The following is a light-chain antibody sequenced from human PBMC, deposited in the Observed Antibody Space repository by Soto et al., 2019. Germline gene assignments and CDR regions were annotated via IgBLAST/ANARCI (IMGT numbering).Light chain of an antibody. CDR3: QQSYTPPTS. J-gene: IGKJ5*01. V-gene: IGKV1-39*01. CDR2: GAS. CDR1: QSIGKH. Sequence: IQITQYNSFLSASVGDRVTITCRASQSIGKHLNWYQQKPGKAPKFLIDGASTLQSGVPPRFTGSGSGTDCTLTVNSLQAEDFATYYCQQSYTPPTSFAEGTRLAIK.